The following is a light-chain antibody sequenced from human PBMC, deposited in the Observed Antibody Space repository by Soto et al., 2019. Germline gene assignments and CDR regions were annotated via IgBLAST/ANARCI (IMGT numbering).Light chain of an antibody. CDR2: GAS. J-gene: IGKJ1*01. Sequence: EIVMTQSPATLSVSPGERATLSCRASQSVSSNLAWYQQKPGQAPSLLIYGASTRATGIPARFSGSGSGTEFTLTSSSLKSEDFSVYYWHQYNNWPPWTFGQGIKVEIK. CDR3: HQYNNWPPWT. CDR1: QSVSSN. V-gene: IGKV3-15*01.